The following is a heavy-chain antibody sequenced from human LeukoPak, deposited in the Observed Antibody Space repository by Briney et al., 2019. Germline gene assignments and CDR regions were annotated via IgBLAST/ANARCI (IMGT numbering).Heavy chain of an antibody. CDR2: IYYSGST. CDR1: GGSIIDYY. CDR3: ARGDFCSKSNCYLRPIDV. D-gene: IGHD3-3*01. V-gene: IGHV4-59*01. J-gene: IGHJ6*03. Sequence: SETLSLTCTVSGGSIIDYYWHWVRQPPGRGLEWIGYIYYSGSTTYNPSLKSRVTMSVDTAKNQFSLKLRSVTAADTAVYYCARGDFCSKSNCYLRPIDVWGKGTTVTVSS.